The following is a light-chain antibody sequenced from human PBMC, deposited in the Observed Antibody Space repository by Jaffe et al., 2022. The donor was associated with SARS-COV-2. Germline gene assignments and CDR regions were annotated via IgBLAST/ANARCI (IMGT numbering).Light chain of an antibody. CDR3: GSWDSGLRFWV. Sequence: QPALTQPPSVSAAPGQKVTISCSGSNSNVQSNFVSWYQHLPGTAPKLLISENKRRPSGIPDRFSASKSGTSATLAITGLQTGDEADYYCGSWDSGLRFWVFGGGTKLTVL. CDR1: NSNVQSNF. J-gene: IGLJ3*02. CDR2: ENK. V-gene: IGLV1-51*02.